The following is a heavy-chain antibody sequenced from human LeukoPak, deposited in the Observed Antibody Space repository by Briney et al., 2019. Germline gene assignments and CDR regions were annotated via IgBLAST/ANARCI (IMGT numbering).Heavy chain of an antibody. Sequence: GGSLRLSCAASGFTVDSNYLSWVRQAPGKGLEWVSTIYTGGNTYYAASVKGRFTISRDFSKNTVFLHMSSLRAEDTAMYYCARGDDSGYYDYFDYWGQGALVTVSS. V-gene: IGHV3-53*01. CDR3: ARGDDSGYYDYFDY. CDR2: IYTGGNT. D-gene: IGHD3-22*01. CDR1: GFTVDSNY. J-gene: IGHJ4*02.